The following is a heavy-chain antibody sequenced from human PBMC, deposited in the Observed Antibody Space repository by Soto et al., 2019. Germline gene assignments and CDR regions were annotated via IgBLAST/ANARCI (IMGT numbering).Heavy chain of an antibody. V-gene: IGHV1-18*01. Sequence: ASVKVSCKASGYTFSNYGISWVRQAPGQGLEWMGWISGYNGNTNSAQKLQDRVTMTTDTSTNTAYLELRSLRSDDTAVYYCARGPPASYYYNMDVWGKGTTVTVSS. CDR2: ISGYNGNT. CDR1: GYTFSNYG. J-gene: IGHJ6*03. CDR3: ARGPPASYYYNMDV.